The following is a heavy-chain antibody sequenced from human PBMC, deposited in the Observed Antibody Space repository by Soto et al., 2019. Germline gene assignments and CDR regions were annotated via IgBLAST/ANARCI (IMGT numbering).Heavy chain of an antibody. CDR2: ISGNTSSI. CDR1: GFTFSSYA. V-gene: IGHV3-23*01. Sequence: GGSLRLSCPASGFTFSSYAMSWVRQAPGKGLEWVSAISGNTSSIYYADSVKGRFTISRDNSKNTLYLQMNSLRADDTAVYYCAKEGVYYDFWSGSYYYYYMDVWGRGTTVTVSS. D-gene: IGHD3-3*01. CDR3: AKEGVYYDFWSGSYYYYYMDV. J-gene: IGHJ6*03.